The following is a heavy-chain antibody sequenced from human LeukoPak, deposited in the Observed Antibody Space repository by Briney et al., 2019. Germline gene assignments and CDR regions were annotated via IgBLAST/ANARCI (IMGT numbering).Heavy chain of an antibody. D-gene: IGHD1-26*01. J-gene: IGHJ4*02. V-gene: IGHV4-59*01. CDR2: IYYSGST. CDR1: GGSISSYY. CDR3: ARDRGGSYHFDY. Sequence: PSETLSLTCTVSGGSISSYYWSWIRQPPGKGLEWIGYIYYSGSTNYNPSLESRVTISVDTSKNQFSLKLSSVTAADTAVYYCARDRGGSYHFDYWGQGTLVTVSS.